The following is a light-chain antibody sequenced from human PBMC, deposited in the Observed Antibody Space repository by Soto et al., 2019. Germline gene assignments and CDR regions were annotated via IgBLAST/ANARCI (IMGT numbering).Light chain of an antibody. Sequence: ETVLTQSPATLSVSPGERATLSCRTSQSVGSNLVWYQQKPGQAPRLLIYGASTRATGVPVRFSGSGSGTEFTLTISSLQSEDFAVYYCQQYNNWPLYTCGQGTKLEIK. CDR1: QSVGSN. CDR2: GAS. CDR3: QQYNNWPLYT. V-gene: IGKV3-15*01. J-gene: IGKJ2*01.